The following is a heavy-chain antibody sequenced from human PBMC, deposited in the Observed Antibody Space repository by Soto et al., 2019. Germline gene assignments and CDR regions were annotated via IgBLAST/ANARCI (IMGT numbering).Heavy chain of an antibody. D-gene: IGHD3-22*01. CDR3: ARDLPPDYYDSSGRQEFAFDI. CDR1: GGSISDYY. J-gene: IGHJ3*02. CDR2: IYHSGTT. V-gene: IGHV4-59*01. Sequence: SETLSLTCTVSGGSISDYYWSWIRQPPGKGLEWVGHIYHSGTTNYNPSLKSRVTMSVDTSKKQFSLRLSSVTAADTAVYYCARDLPPDYYDSSGRQEFAFDIWGQGTMVTVSS.